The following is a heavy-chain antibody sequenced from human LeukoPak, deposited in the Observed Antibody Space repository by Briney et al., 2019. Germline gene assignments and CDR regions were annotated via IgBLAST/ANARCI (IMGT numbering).Heavy chain of an antibody. Sequence: PLASVTVSCTASGYTFTSYGISWVRQAPGQGLEWMGWISAYNGNTNYAQKLQGRVTMTTDTSTSTAYMELRSLRSDDTAVYYCARSYDYGDYYFDYWGQGTLVTVSS. CDR1: GYTFTSYG. V-gene: IGHV1-18*01. CDR2: ISAYNGNT. J-gene: IGHJ4*02. CDR3: ARSYDYGDYYFDY. D-gene: IGHD4-17*01.